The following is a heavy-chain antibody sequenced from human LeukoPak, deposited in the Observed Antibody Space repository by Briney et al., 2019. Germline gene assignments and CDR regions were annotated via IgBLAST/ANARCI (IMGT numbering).Heavy chain of an antibody. CDR3: SRGLLRALDL. J-gene: IGHJ3*01. Sequence: GGSLRLSCAASGFTVSTNYMSWVRQAPGKGLEWVSVLYSVGTTYYANSVKGRFTISRDNSKNTLYLQMNSLRAEDTAVYYCSRGLLRALDLWGQGTMVTVSS. CDR1: GFTVSTNY. V-gene: IGHV3-66*01. D-gene: IGHD2-21*01. CDR2: LYSVGTT.